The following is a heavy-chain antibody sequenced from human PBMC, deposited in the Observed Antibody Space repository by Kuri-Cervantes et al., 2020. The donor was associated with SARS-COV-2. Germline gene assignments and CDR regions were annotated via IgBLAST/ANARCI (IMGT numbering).Heavy chain of an antibody. CDR1: GYTFTSYD. CDR3: ARGYCSSTSCPPYYYYGMDV. CDR2: MNPNSGNT. J-gene: IGHJ6*02. D-gene: IGHD2-2*01. V-gene: IGHV1-8*01. Sequence: ASVKVSCKASGYTFTSYDINWVRQATGQGLEWMGWMNPNSGNTGYAQKFQGRVTMTRNTSISTAYMELSSLRSEDTAVYYCARGYCSSTSCPPYYYYGMDVWGQGTTVTVSS.